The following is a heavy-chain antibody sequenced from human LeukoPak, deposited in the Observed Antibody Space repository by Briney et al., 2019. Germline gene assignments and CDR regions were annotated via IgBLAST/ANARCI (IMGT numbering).Heavy chain of an antibody. CDR2: IIPIFGTA. CDR3: ARMGRVLHGVYYYYYYMDV. V-gene: IGHV1-69*13. CDR1: GGTSSSYA. Sequence: SVKVSCKASGGTSSSYAISWVRLAPGQGLEWMGGIIPIFGTANYAQKFQGRVTITADESTSTAYMELSSLRSEDTAVYYCARMGRVLHGVYYYYYYMDVWGKGTTVTVSS. D-gene: IGHD3-10*01. J-gene: IGHJ6*03.